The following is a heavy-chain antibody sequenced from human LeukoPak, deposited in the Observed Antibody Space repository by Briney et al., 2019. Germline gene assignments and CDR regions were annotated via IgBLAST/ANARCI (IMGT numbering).Heavy chain of an antibody. CDR1: GYTFTSYG. CDR3: ARVSHYYDSSGYYSYDY. D-gene: IGHD3-22*01. V-gene: IGHV1-18*01. Sequence: GASVKVSCKASGYTFTSYGISWVRRAPGQGLEWMGWISAYNGNTDYAQKLQGRVTMTTDTSTSTAYMELRSLRSDDTAVYYCARVSHYYDSSGYYSYDYWGQGTLVTVSS. J-gene: IGHJ4*02. CDR2: ISAYNGNT.